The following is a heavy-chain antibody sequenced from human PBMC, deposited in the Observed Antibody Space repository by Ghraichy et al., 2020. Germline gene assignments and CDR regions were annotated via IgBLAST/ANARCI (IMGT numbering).Heavy chain of an antibody. V-gene: IGHV4-34*01. D-gene: IGHD3-10*01. J-gene: IGHJ4*02. CDR3: AREGYFGGAFDY. CDR2: INHSGST. CDR1: GGSFSGYY. Sequence: ETLSLTCAVYGGSFSGYYWSWIRQPPGKGLEWIGEINHSGSTNYNPSLKSRVTISVDTSKNQFSLKLSSVTAADTAVYYCAREGYFGGAFDYWGQGTLVTVSS.